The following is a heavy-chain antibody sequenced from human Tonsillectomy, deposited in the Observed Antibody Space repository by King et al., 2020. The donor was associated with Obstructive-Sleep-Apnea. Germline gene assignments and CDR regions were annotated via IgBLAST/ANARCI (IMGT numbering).Heavy chain of an antibody. D-gene: IGHD5-12*01. V-gene: IGHV5-51*01. Sequence: QLVQSGAEVKKPGESLKISCKGSGYSFTSYWIGWVRQMPGKGLEWMGSIYPGDSDTRYSPSFKGQVPISADKAISTAYLQWSSLKASDTAMYYCARHSGYDKRGYYYYGMDVWGQGTTVTVSS. CDR1: GYSFTSYW. CDR3: ARHSGYDKRGYYYYGMDV. CDR2: IYPGDSDT. J-gene: IGHJ6*02.